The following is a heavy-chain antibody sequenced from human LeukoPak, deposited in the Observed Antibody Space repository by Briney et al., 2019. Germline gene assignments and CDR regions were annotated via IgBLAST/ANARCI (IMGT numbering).Heavy chain of an antibody. V-gene: IGHV4-39*07. CDR3: ARDRFSDIVVVVAAAHNWFDP. CDR1: DGSISSSSYY. D-gene: IGHD2-15*01. J-gene: IGHJ5*02. Sequence: SETLSLTCTVSDGSISSSSYYWGWIRQPPGKGLEWIGSIYYSGSTYYNPSLKSRVTISVDTSKNQFSLKLSSVTAADTAVYYCARDRFSDIVVVVAAAHNWFDPWGQGTLVTVSS. CDR2: IYYSGST.